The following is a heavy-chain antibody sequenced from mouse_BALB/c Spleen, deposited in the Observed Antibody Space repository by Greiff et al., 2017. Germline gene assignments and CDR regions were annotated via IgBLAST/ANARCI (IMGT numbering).Heavy chain of an antibody. CDR3: ARVNDGYFRDY. Sequence: EVQLQQSGPGLVKPSQSLSLTCSVTGYSITSGYYWYWIRQFPGNKLEWMGYISYDGSNNYNPSLKNRISITRDTSKNQFFLKLNSVTTEDTATYYCARVNDGYFRDYWGQGTTLTVSS. D-gene: IGHD2-3*01. V-gene: IGHV3-6*02. J-gene: IGHJ2*01. CDR2: ISYDGSN. CDR1: GYSITSGYY.